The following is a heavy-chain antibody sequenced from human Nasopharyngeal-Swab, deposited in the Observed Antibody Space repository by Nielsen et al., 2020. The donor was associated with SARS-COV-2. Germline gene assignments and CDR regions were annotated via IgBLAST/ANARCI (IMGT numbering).Heavy chain of an antibody. D-gene: IGHD1-7*01. CDR1: GYTFTSYY. J-gene: IGHJ6*02. CDR3: ARVLPFRITGTSGMDV. CDR2: INPTDGST. V-gene: IGHV1-46*01. Sequence: ASVKVSCKASGYTFTSYYLHWVRHAPAQGLEWMGIINPTDGSTSYAQKFEGRVTMTRVTSTSTVYMELNSLRSEDTAVYYCARVLPFRITGTSGMDVWGQGTTVTVSS.